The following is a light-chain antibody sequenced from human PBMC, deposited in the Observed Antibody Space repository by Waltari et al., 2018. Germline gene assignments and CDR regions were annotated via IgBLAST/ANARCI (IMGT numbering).Light chain of an antibody. CDR1: ENINSY. CDR3: QASAGDTIT. CDR2: ATN. Sequence: DLQMTQSPSSLSASIADTVTVTCRASENINSYLHWYQLKPGKAPTLLIYATNTLTGGIPARFSGRRSGTEFTLTIRSLQPEDFAAYSCQASAGDTITFGQGTRLDI. V-gene: IGKV1-39*01. J-gene: IGKJ5*01.